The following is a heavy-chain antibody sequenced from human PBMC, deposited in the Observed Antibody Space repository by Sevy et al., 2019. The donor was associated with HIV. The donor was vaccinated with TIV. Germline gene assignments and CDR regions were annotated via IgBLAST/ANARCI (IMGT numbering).Heavy chain of an antibody. Sequence: GVSLIRSCSSFGFTFQTFGMHWVRQAPGKGPEWLAVISYDGSSQNYADSVKGRFTISRDNSKNLLFLQMNSLIPKDTAVYFCTKESLRGTYIRGDFDHWGQGTLVTVSS. CDR1: GFTFQTFG. CDR3: TKESLRGTYIRGDFDH. J-gene: IGHJ4*02. D-gene: IGHD3-10*02. CDR2: ISYDGSSQ. V-gene: IGHV3-30*18.